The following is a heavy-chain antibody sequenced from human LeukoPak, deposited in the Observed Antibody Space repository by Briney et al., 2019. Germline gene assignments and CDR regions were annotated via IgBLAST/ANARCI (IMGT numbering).Heavy chain of an antibody. J-gene: IGHJ6*02. Sequence: VASVTVSCKASGYTFTGYYMHWVRQAPGQGLEWMGWINPNSGGTNYAQKFQGRVTMTRDTSISTAYMELSRLRSDDTAVYYCARDWLVVPASTPGYYYGMDVWGQGTTVTVSS. CDR3: ARDWLVVPASTPGYYYGMDV. CDR2: INPNSGGT. V-gene: IGHV1-2*02. D-gene: IGHD2-2*01. CDR1: GYTFTGYY.